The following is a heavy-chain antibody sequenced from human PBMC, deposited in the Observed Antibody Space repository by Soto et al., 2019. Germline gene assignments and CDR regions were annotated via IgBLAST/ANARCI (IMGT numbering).Heavy chain of an antibody. CDR3: ARDIVGGRLGAFDI. CDR1: GYTFTGYY. D-gene: IGHD1-26*01. V-gene: IGHV1-2*04. Sequence: ASVKVSCKASGYTFTGYYMHWVRQAPGQGLEWMGWINPNSGGTNYAQKFQGWVTMTRDTSISTAYMELSRLRSGDTAVYYCARDIVGGRLGAFDIWGQGTMVTVS. J-gene: IGHJ3*02. CDR2: INPNSGGT.